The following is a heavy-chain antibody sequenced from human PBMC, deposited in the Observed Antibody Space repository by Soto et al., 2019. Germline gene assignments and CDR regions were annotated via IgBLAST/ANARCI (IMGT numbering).Heavy chain of an antibody. CDR2: ISAYNGNT. J-gene: IGHJ4*02. D-gene: IGHD6-19*01. CDR1: GYTFTSYG. V-gene: IGHV1-18*01. Sequence: ASVKVSCKASGYTFTSYGISWVRQAPGQGLEWMGWISAYNGNTNYAQKHQGRVTMTTDTSTSAAYMELRSLRSDDTAVFYCAREDAVADAGFDYWGQGTLVTVSS. CDR3: AREDAVADAGFDY.